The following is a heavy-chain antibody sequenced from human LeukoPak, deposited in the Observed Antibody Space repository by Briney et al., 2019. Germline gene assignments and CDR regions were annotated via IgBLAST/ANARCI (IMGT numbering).Heavy chain of an antibody. Sequence: GGSLRLSCVASGFTFSGHWMHWVRQAPGKGLVWVSRIKSDGSSTSYADSVKGRFTISRDNAKNTLYLQMNSLRAEDTAVYFGATEGGGQWRYWGQGTQVTASS. J-gene: IGHJ4*02. V-gene: IGHV3-74*01. D-gene: IGHD2-15*01. CDR2: IKSDGSST. CDR3: ATEGGGQWRY. CDR1: GFTFSGHW.